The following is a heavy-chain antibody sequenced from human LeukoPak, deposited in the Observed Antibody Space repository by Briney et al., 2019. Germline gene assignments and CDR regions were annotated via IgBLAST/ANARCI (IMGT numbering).Heavy chain of an antibody. CDR1: GFTFSNYA. J-gene: IGHJ4*02. Sequence: GGSLRLSCAASGFTFSNYAMSWVRQAPGKGLEWVSGISGSGGDTYYADSVKGRFTIPRDNSKNTLYLQMNSLRAEDTAVYYCATDRYCTNNICHGDFDYWGQGTLVTVSS. D-gene: IGHD2-8*01. V-gene: IGHV3-23*01. CDR3: ATDRYCTNNICHGDFDY. CDR2: ISGSGGDT.